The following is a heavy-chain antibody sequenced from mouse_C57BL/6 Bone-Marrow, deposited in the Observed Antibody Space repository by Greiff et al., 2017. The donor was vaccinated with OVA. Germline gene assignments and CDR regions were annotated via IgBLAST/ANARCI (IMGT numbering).Heavy chain of an antibody. CDR2: IYPGSGNT. CDR3: ARSGYDGIAD. J-gene: IGHJ3*01. CDR1: GYTFTDYY. V-gene: IGHV1-76*01. D-gene: IGHD1-1*01. Sequence: LQESGAELVRPGASVKLSCKASGYTFTDYYINWVKQRPGQGLEWIAWIYPGSGNTYYNEKFKGKATLTAEKSSSTAYMQLSSLTSEDAAVYYCARSGYDGIADWGQGTLVTVSA.